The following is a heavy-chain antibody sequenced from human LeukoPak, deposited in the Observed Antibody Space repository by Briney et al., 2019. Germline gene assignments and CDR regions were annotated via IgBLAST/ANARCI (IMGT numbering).Heavy chain of an antibody. CDR1: GGSISSYY. CDR2: IYYSGNT. Sequence: TSETLSLTCTVSGGSISSYYWSWIRQPPGKGLEWFGYIYYSGNTNYNPSLKSRVTISVDTSKNQFSLKLSSVTAADTAVYYCARNDYSNYDAYYYYMDVWGKGTTVTVSS. J-gene: IGHJ6*03. D-gene: IGHD4-11*01. V-gene: IGHV4-59*01. CDR3: ARNDYSNYDAYYYYMDV.